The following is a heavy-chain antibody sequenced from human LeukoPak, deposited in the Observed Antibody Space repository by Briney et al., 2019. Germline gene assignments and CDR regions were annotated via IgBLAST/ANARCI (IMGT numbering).Heavy chain of an antibody. J-gene: IGHJ4*02. CDR3: ARHYDSSGYWYYFDY. CDR1: GGSFSGYY. V-gene: IGHV4-34*01. D-gene: IGHD3-22*01. Sequence: SETLSLTCAVYGGSFSGYYWSWIRQPPGKGLEWIGEINHSGSTNYNPSLKSRVTISVDTSKNQFSLKLSSVTAADTAVYYCARHYDSSGYWYYFDYWGQGTLVTVSS. CDR2: INHSGST.